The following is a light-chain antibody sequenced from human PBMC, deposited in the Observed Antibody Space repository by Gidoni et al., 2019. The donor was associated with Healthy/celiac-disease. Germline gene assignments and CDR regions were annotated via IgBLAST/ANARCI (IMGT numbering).Light chain of an antibody. J-gene: IGKJ1*01. CDR2: WAS. CDR3: QQYYSTPLT. CDR1: QSVLYSPNNKNY. V-gene: IGKV4-1*01. Sequence: DIVLTQSPVSLAVSLGERATINCKSSQSVLYSPNNKNYLAWYQKKPGQPPKLLIYWASTRESGVPDRFIGSGSGTDFTLTISSLQAEDVAVYYCQQYYSTPLTFGQGTKVEIK.